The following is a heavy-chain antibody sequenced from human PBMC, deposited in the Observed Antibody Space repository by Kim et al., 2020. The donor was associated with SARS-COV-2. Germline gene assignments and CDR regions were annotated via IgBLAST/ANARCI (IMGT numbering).Heavy chain of an antibody. CDR2: INPNSGGT. J-gene: IGHJ6*02. CDR1: GYTFTGYY. D-gene: IGHD6-6*01. Sequence: ASVKVSCKASGYTFTGYYMNWVRQAPGQGLEWMGWINPNSGGTNYAQKFQGRVTMTRDTSISTAYMELSRLRSDDTAVYYCARLGIAARRNYYYGMDVWGQGTTVTVSS. CDR3: ARLGIAARRNYYYGMDV. V-gene: IGHV1-2*02.